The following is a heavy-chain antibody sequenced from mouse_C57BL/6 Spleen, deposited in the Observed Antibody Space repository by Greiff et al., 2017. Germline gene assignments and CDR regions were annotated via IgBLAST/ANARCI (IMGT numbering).Heavy chain of an antibody. CDR1: GYTFTDYY. CDR2: INPYNGGT. V-gene: IGHV1-19*01. CDR3: AIPLYDYDAALCAY. D-gene: IGHD2-4*01. J-gene: IGHJ3*01. Sequence: EVKLMESGPVLVKPGASVKMSCKASGYTFTDYYMNWVKQSHGKSLEWIGVINPYNGGTSYNQKFKGKATLTVDKSSSTAYMELNSLTSEDSAVYSCAIPLYDYDAALCAYWGQGTLVTVSA.